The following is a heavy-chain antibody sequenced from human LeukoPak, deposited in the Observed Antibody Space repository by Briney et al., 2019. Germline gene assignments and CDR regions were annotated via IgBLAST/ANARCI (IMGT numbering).Heavy chain of an antibody. CDR3: ARVRGHYDFWSGSPYYYYYMDV. CDR1: GGSFSGYY. V-gene: IGHV4-34*01. D-gene: IGHD3-3*01. CDR2: INHSGST. Sequence: PSETLSLTCAVYGGSFSGYYWSWIRQPPGKGLEWIGEINHSGSTNYNPSLKSRVTISVDTSKNQFPLKLSSVTAADTAVYYCARVRGHYDFWSGSPYYYYYMDVWAKGPRSPSP. J-gene: IGHJ6*03.